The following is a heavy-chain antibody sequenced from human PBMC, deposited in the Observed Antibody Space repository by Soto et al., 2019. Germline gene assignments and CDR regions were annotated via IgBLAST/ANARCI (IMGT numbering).Heavy chain of an antibody. J-gene: IGHJ4*02. V-gene: IGHV3-15*01. D-gene: IGHD3-10*01. CDR2: IKSKREGGTT. CDR3: GGLRSYYGY. CDR1: GFTFSDDC. Sequence: PGGSLRLSCAASGFTFSDDCMTWVRQAPGKGLEWVARIKSKREGGTTEYAAPAKGRFTISRDDAENTLYLQMNSLKIDDTAVYYCGGLRSYYGYWGPGTLVTVSS.